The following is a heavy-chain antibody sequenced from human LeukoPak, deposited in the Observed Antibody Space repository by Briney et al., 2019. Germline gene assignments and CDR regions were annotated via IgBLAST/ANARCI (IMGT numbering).Heavy chain of an antibody. CDR2: ISYIRTT. CDR3: ARCDIVYFYENSAMFPRGYFDD. J-gene: IGHJ4*02. Sequence: PSETLSLTCTVSGASISSGDSYWTWIRHHPGKGLEWFGDISYIRTTYYTPSLKSRFTISAGRSKNQFSLKLSSVTAADTAVYYCARCDIVYFYENSAMFPRGYFDDWGQGTLVTVSS. V-gene: IGHV4-31*03. D-gene: IGHD3-22*01. CDR1: GASISSGDSY.